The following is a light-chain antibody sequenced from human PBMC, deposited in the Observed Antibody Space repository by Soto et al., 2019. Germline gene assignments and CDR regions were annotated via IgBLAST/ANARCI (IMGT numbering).Light chain of an antibody. Sequence: QSALTQPASVSGSPGQSITISCTGTSSDVGGYNYVSWYQQHPGKAPKLMIYAVTDRPSGVSSRFSGSKSGNTASLTISGLQAEDEADYYCQSYDSSLSGWVFGGGTKLTVL. CDR2: AVT. V-gene: IGLV2-14*01. CDR1: SSDVGGYNY. CDR3: QSYDSSLSGWV. J-gene: IGLJ3*02.